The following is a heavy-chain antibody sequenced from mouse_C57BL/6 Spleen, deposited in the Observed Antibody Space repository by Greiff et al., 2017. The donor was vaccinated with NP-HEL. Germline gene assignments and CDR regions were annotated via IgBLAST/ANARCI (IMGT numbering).Heavy chain of an antibody. CDR2: INPSNGGT. J-gene: IGHJ3*01. Sequence: VQLQQPGTELVKPGASVKLSCKASGYTFTSYWMHWVKQRPGQGLEWIGNINPSNGGTNYNEKFKSKATLTVDKSSSTAYMQLSSLTSEDSAVYYCARDGSNYRGRFAYWGQGTLVTVSA. CDR1: GYTFTSYW. V-gene: IGHV1-53*01. D-gene: IGHD2-5*01. CDR3: ARDGSNYRGRFAY.